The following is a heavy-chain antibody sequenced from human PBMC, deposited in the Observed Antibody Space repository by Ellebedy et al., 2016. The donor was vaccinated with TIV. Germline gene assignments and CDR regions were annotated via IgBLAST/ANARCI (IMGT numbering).Heavy chain of an antibody. CDR3: ARARYDILTGSHYYYYGMDV. Sequence: ASVKVSXKASGYTFTSYGISWVRQAPGQGLEWVGWISAYNGNTNYAQKLQGRVTMTTDTSTSTAYMELRSLRSDDTAVYYCARARYDILTGSHYYYYGMDVWGQGTTVTVSS. J-gene: IGHJ6*02. V-gene: IGHV1-18*01. D-gene: IGHD3-9*01. CDR2: ISAYNGNT. CDR1: GYTFTSYG.